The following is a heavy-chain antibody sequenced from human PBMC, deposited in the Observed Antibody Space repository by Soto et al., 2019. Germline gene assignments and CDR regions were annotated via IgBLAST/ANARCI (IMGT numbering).Heavy chain of an antibody. V-gene: IGHV3-23*01. CDR2: ISGGGAGT. Sequence: GGSLRLSCVVSGRTFRSYAMSWVRQAPGNGLEWVSGISGGGAGTYYADSVKGRFTISRDPSTTTLFLDLYSLGAEGTAIYYCAKGRKPDHDDGLCAFDSWGQVVLVTVSS. CDR1: GRTFRSYA. CDR3: AKGRKPDHDDGLCAFDS. D-gene: IGHD3-3*01. J-gene: IGHJ4*02.